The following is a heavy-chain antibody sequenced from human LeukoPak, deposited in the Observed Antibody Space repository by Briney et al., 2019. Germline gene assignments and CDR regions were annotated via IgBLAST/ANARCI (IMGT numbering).Heavy chain of an antibody. V-gene: IGHV3-66*01. J-gene: IGHJ4*02. CDR1: GFTVSSNY. CDR2: IYSGGST. Sequence: PGGSLRLSCAVSGFTVSSNYMSWVRQAPGKGLEWVSVIYSGGSTYYADSVKSRFTISRDNSKNTLYLQMNSLRAEDTAVYYCARVPLWSDTYDSSGYFYWGQGTLVTVSS. D-gene: IGHD3-22*01. CDR3: ARVPLWSDTYDSSGYFY.